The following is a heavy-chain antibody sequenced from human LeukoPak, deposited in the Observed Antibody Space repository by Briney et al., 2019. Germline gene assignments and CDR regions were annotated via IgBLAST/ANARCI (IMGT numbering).Heavy chain of an antibody. CDR1: GGSISSGDYY. CDR2: IHYSGNT. Sequence: SETLSLTCSVSGGSISSGDYYWTWIRQPPGKGLENIGYIHYSGNTYYNPSLKSRLTISVDTSKNQFSLKLSSVTAADTAIYYCARDFPRMTMVRGVNGMDVWGQGTTVTVSS. CDR3: ARDFPRMTMVRGVNGMDV. V-gene: IGHV4-30-4*01. J-gene: IGHJ6*02. D-gene: IGHD3-10*01.